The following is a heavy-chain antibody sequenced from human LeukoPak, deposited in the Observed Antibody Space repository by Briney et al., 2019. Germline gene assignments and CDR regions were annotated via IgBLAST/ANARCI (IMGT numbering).Heavy chain of an antibody. V-gene: IGHV4-59*01. CDR2: IYYSGST. CDR1: GGSISSYY. J-gene: IGHJ4*02. CDR3: ASVGSSGWYNYFDY. Sequence: SETLSLTXTVSGGSISSYYWSWIRQPPGKGLEWIGYIYYSGSTNYNPSLKSRVTISVDTSKNQFSLKLSSVTAADTAVYYCASVGSSGWYNYFDYWGQGTLVTVSS. D-gene: IGHD6-19*01.